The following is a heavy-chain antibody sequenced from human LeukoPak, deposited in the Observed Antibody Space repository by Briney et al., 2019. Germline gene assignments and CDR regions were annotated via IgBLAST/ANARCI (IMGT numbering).Heavy chain of an antibody. D-gene: IGHD3-3*01. CDR3: ARGITIFGVVIIGPYYYMDV. CDR2: IYYSGST. CDR1: GGSISSYY. V-gene: IGHV4-59*01. J-gene: IGHJ6*03. Sequence: RSSETLSLTCTVSGGSISSYYWSWIRQPPGKGLEWIGYIYYSGSTNYNPSFKSRVTISVDTSKNQFSLKLSSVTAADTAVYYCARGITIFGVVIIGPYYYMDVWGKGTTVTVSS.